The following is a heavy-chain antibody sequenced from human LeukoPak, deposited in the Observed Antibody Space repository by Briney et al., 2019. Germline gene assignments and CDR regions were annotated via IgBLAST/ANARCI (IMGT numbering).Heavy chain of an antibody. CDR3: ARVARGSTASALDY. J-gene: IGHJ4*02. V-gene: IGHV1-18*01. Sequence: ASVKVSCKASGYTFTSYGISWVRQAPGQGLEQMGWISAYNGNTNYAQKLQGRVTMTTDTSTSTAYMELRSLRSDDTAVYYCARVARGSTASALDYWGQGTLVTVSS. CDR2: ISAYNGNT. D-gene: IGHD5-12*01. CDR1: GYTFTSYG.